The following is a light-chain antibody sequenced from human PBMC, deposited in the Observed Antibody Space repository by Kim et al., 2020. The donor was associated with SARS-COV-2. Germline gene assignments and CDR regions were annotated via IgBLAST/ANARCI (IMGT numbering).Light chain of an antibody. V-gene: IGKV1-16*02. CDR1: QVIKNF. J-gene: IGKJ5*01. CDR3: QQYNSFPFT. Sequence: ASVGDTVTITCRASQVIKNFLAWFQQKPGKAPRSLIYGVSSLQSEVPSKFSGSGSGTDFTLTIASLQPEDCATYYCQQYNSFPFTFGQGTRLEIK. CDR2: GVS.